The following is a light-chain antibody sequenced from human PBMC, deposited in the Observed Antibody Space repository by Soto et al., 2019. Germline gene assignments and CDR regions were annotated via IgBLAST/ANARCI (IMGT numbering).Light chain of an antibody. CDR1: QSVSSSY. V-gene: IGKV3-20*01. Sequence: EIVLTQSPGTLSLSPGERATLSCRASQSVSSSYLAWYQQKPGQAPRLLIYATSNRATGIPDRFSGSGSGADFTLTISRLEPEDFAGYYCQQYGNSPVFTFGPGTKVDI. J-gene: IGKJ3*01. CDR2: ATS. CDR3: QQYGNSPVFT.